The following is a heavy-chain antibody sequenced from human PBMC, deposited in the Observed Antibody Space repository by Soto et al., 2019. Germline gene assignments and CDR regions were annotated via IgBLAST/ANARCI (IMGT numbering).Heavy chain of an antibody. Sequence: SQTLSLTCAISGDSVSSNSAAWNWIRQSPSRGLEWLGRTYYRSKWYNDYAVSVKSRITINPDTSKNQFSLQLNSVTPEGTAVYYCASEGYSSSSFWFDPWGQGTLVTVSS. D-gene: IGHD6-6*01. CDR3: ASEGYSSSSFWFDP. CDR2: TYYRSKWYN. CDR1: GDSVSSNSAA. J-gene: IGHJ5*02. V-gene: IGHV6-1*01.